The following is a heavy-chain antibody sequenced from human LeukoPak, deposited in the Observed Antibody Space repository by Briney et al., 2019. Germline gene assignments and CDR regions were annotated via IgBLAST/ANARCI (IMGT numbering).Heavy chain of an antibody. J-gene: IGHJ4*02. CDR2: INHSGST. D-gene: IGHD3-10*01. Sequence: PSETLSLTCAVYGGSFSGYYWSWIRQPPGKGLEWIGEINHSGSTNYNPSLKSRVTISVDTSKNQFSLKLSSVTAADTAVYYCARVERFGDFCDYWGQGTLVTVSS. CDR1: GGSFSGYY. CDR3: ARVERFGDFCDY. V-gene: IGHV4-34*01.